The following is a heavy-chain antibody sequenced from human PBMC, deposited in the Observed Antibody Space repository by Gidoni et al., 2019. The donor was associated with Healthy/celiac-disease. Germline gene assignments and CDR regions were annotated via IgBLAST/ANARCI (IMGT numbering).Heavy chain of an antibody. CDR1: GYTFTSYG. V-gene: IGHV1-18*01. CDR3: ARTEAPDGDSYGPTGAFDI. J-gene: IGHJ3*02. Sequence: QVQLVQSGAEVKKPGASVKVSCKASGYTFTSYGISWVRQAPGQGLEWMGWISAYNGNTNYAQKLQGRVTMTTDTSTSTAYMELRSLRSDDTAVYYCARTEAPDGDSYGPTGAFDIWGQGTMVTVSS. D-gene: IGHD5-18*01. CDR2: ISAYNGNT.